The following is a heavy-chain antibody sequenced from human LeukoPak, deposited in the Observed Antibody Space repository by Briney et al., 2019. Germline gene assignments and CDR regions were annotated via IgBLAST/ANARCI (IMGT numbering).Heavy chain of an antibody. CDR3: ARDTAMPEDY. V-gene: IGHV3-53*01. Sequence: GGSLRLSCAASGFTVSSNYMSWVRQAPGKGLEWVSVMYSGGTTYYAGSVKGRFTISRDNSKNTLYLQMNSLRAEDTAVYYCARDTAMPEDYWGQGTLVTVSS. CDR1: GFTVSSNY. D-gene: IGHD5-18*01. J-gene: IGHJ4*02. CDR2: MYSGGTT.